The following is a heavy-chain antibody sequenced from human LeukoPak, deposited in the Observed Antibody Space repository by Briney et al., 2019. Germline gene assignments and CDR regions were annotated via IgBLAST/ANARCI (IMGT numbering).Heavy chain of an antibody. CDR3: ARDGKWNYHDFDP. J-gene: IGHJ5*02. Sequence: ASVKVSCKASGYTFTGYYMHWVRQAPGQGLEWMGWINPNSGGTNYAQKFQGWVTMTRDTSISTAYMELSRLTSDDTAVYFCARDGKWNYHDFDPWGQGTLVTVSS. D-gene: IGHD1-7*01. CDR2: INPNSGGT. CDR1: GYTFTGYY. V-gene: IGHV1-2*04.